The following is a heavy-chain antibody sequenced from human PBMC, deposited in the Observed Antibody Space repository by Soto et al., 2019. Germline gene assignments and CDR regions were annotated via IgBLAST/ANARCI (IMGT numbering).Heavy chain of an antibody. CDR2: ISSSSSYI. D-gene: IGHD3-10*01. CDR1: GFTFSSYS. CDR3: ARDYGSRKGYGMDV. Sequence: EVQLVESGGGLVKPGGSLRLSCAASGFTFSSYSMNWVRQAPGKGLEWVSSISSSSSYIYYADSVKGRFTISRDNTKNSRYLQMNSLRDEDTAVYYCARDYGSRKGYGMDVWGQGTTVTVSS. V-gene: IGHV3-21*01. J-gene: IGHJ6*02.